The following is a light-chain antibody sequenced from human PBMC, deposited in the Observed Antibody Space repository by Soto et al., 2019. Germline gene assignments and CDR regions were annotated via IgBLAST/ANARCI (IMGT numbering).Light chain of an antibody. CDR3: YSYTASSTNV. CDR2: HVS. Sequence: QSVLTQPASVSGSPGQSITISCTGTSSDVGGYNYVSWYQQHPAKVPKLMIYHVSNRPSGVSDRFSGSKSGNTASLTISGLQAEDEGDYYCYSYTASSTNVFGTGTQLTVL. CDR1: SSDVGGYNY. J-gene: IGLJ1*01. V-gene: IGLV2-14*01.